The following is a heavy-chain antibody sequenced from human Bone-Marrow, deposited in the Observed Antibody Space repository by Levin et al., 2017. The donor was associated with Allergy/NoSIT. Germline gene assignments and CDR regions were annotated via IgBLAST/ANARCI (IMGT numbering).Heavy chain of an antibody. D-gene: IGHD6-6*01. V-gene: IGHV1-2*06. Sequence: GASVKVSCKASGYSFTDNYIYWVRQAPGQGLEWMGRINPASGGPQYARKFQGRLTMTSDTAINTVYMELTSLRSDDTAFYYCARGVGARPFYYYFGMDVWGQGTTVTVS. J-gene: IGHJ6*02. CDR2: INPASGGP. CDR1: GYSFTDNY. CDR3: ARGVGARPFYYYFGMDV.